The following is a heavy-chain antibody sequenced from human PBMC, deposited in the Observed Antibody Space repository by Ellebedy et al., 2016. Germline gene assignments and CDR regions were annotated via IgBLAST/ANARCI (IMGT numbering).Heavy chain of an antibody. D-gene: IGHD6-13*01. V-gene: IGHV4-39*07. Sequence: GSLRLSXTVSGGSISSSSYYWGWIRQPPGKGLEWIGSIYYSGSTYYNPSLKSRVTISVDTSKNQFSLKLSSVTAADTAVYYCARSGWSSSWSFDYWGQGTLVTVSS. CDR3: ARSGWSSSWSFDY. CDR1: GGSISSSSYY. CDR2: IYYSGST. J-gene: IGHJ4*02.